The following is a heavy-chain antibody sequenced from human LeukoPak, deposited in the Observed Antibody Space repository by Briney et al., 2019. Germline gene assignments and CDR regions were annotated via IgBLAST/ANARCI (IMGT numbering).Heavy chain of an antibody. D-gene: IGHD2-15*01. CDR1: GFPFNNYA. CDR3: AKGSRWLLRGGAYFDS. CDR2: MSGVGGTT. V-gene: IGHV3-23*01. Sequence: GGSLRLSCEASGFPFNNYAMSWVRQAPGKGLEWVSAMSGVGGTTYHAASVRGRFIISRDNSKNILSLQMNSLRVEDTAIYYCAKGSRWLLRGGAYFDSWGQGTPVSVSS. J-gene: IGHJ4*02.